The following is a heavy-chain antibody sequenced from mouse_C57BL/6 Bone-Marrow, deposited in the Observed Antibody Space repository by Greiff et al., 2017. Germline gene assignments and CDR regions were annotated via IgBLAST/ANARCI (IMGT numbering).Heavy chain of an antibody. J-gene: IGHJ2*01. Sequence: VQLQQSGPELVMPGASVKISCKASGYSFTGYYMHWVKQSHGNILAWIGYISPSNGFSSYNQKFKGKATLTVDKSSSTAYKERRSITSEDSADYYCARGDRYRRYFDYWGQGTTLTVSS. CDR2: ISPSNGFS. D-gene: IGHD3-3*01. CDR1: GYSFTGYY. CDR3: ARGDRYRRYFDY. V-gene: IGHV1-31*01.